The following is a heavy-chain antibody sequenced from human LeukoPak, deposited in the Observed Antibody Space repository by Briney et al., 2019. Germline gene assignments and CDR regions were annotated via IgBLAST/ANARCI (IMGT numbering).Heavy chain of an antibody. CDR1: GLTFTRYA. J-gene: IGHJ6*03. V-gene: IGHV3-74*01. CDR3: VRGTYHAYYMDV. CDR2: VNPGGSIA. Sequence: GGSLRLSCATSGLTFTRYAMSWVRQAPGKGLVWVSRVNPGGSIANFADSVKGRFTISRDNAKNTVYLQTSSLTAEDTAVYYCVRGTYHAYYMDVWGKGTTVTVSS. D-gene: IGHD3-16*01.